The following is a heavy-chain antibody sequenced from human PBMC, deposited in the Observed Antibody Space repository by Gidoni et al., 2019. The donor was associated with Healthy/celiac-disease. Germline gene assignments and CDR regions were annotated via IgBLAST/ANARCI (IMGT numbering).Heavy chain of an antibody. D-gene: IGHD1-26*01. V-gene: IGHV3-30*18. CDR1: GFTFSSDG. J-gene: IGHJ3*02. Sequence: QVQLVESGGGVVQPGRSLRLSCAASGFTFSSDGMHWVRQAPAKGLEWVAVISYDGSNKYYADSVKGRFTISRDNSKNTLYLQMNSLRAEDTAVYYCAKDRGPWEATDAFDIWGQGTMVTVSS. CDR2: ISYDGSNK. CDR3: AKDRGPWEATDAFDI.